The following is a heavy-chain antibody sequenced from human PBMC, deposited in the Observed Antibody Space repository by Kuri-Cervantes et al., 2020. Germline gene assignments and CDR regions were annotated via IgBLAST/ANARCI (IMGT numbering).Heavy chain of an antibody. J-gene: IGHJ3*02. CDR1: VYRFTSYD. V-gene: IGHV1-8*01. CDR3: ARVGRHYDILTGLLEAFDI. D-gene: IGHD3-9*01. CDR2: MNPNRSNT. Sequence: AAVKVTFMASVYRFTSYDINWVRQATGQGLEWMGWMNPNRSNTGYAQEFQGRVTMTRNTSISTAYMELSRLRSEETAVYYCARVGRHYDILTGLLEAFDIWGQGTMVTVSS.